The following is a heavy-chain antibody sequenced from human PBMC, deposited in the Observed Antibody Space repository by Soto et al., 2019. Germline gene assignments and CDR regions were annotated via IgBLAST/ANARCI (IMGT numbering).Heavy chain of an antibody. J-gene: IGHJ5*01. V-gene: IGHV3-53*05. CDR2: LFSGGSS. CDR1: GFTVSSGY. CDR3: ARDTYSSGWYDF. D-gene: IGHD6-19*01. Sequence: GGSLRVSCAASGFTVSSGYMAWVRQAPGKGLEWISVLFSGGSSYYADSVKGRFTISRDNSKNTLSLEMSSLRLEGTAVYFCARDTYSSGWYDFWGQGTLVTAPQ.